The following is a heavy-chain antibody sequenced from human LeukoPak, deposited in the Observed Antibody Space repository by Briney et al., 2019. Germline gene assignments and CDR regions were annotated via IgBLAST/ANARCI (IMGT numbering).Heavy chain of an antibody. CDR3: ARVRRPTYYDSSGYLGAGGAFDI. V-gene: IGHV1-69*05. CDR1: GGTFSSYA. CDR2: IIPIFGTA. Sequence: SVKVSCKASGGTFSSYAISWVRQAPGQGLEWMGGIIPIFGTANYAQKFQGRVTITTDESTSTAYMELSSLRSEDTAVYYCARVRRPTYYDSSGYLGAGGAFDIWGQGTMVTVSS. D-gene: IGHD3-22*01. J-gene: IGHJ3*02.